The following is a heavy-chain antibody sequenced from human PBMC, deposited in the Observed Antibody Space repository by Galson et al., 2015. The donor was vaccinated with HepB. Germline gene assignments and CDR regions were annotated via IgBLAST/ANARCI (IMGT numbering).Heavy chain of an antibody. Sequence: SLRLSCAASGFTFSSYAMHWVRQAPGKGLEYVSAISSNGGSTYYANSVKGRFTISRDNSKNTLYLQMGSLRAEDMAVYYCARGGLGILTGYDYWGQGTLVTVSS. J-gene: IGHJ4*02. CDR2: ISSNGGST. CDR1: GFTFSSYA. CDR3: ARGGLGILTGYDY. D-gene: IGHD3-9*01. V-gene: IGHV3-64*01.